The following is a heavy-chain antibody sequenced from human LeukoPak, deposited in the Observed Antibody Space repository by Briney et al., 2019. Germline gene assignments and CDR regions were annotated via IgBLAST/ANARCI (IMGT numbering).Heavy chain of an antibody. D-gene: IGHD3-3*01. V-gene: IGHV5-51*01. J-gene: IGHJ4*02. Sequence: GESLKISCKGSGYSFTSYWIGWVRQMPGKGLEWMGIIYPGDSDTRYSPSFQGQVTISADKSISTAYLQWSSLKASDTAMYYCARHISPTYHDFCSGYLLDYRGQGTLVTVSS. CDR3: ARHISPTYHDFCSGYLLDY. CDR2: IYPGDSDT. CDR1: GYSFTSYW.